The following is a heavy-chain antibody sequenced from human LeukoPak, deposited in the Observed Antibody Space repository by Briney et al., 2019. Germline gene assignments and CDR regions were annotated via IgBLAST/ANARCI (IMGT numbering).Heavy chain of an antibody. CDR1: GFTFSSYA. CDR3: ARDKAAVGNDY. V-gene: IGHV3-64*01. J-gene: IGHJ4*02. Sequence: GGSLRLSCAASGFTFSSYAMHWVRQAPGKGLEYVSVISTNGDRTYYANSVKGRFTISRDNSKNTLYLQMGSLRPEDMAVYYCARDKAAVGNDYWGLGTPVTVSS. CDR2: ISTNGDRT. D-gene: IGHD6-13*01.